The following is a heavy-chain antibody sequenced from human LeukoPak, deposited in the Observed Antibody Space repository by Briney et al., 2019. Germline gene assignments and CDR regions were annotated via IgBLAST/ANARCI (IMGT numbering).Heavy chain of an antibody. V-gene: IGHV3-21*01. D-gene: IGHD3-9*01. CDR2: ISSGSSYI. CDR3: ARVAHVLRYFDWEGAFDI. CDR1: GFTFSSYS. J-gene: IGHJ3*02. Sequence: GGSLRLSCAASGFTFSSYSMNWVRQAPGKGLEWVSSISSGSSYIYYADSVKGRFTISRDNAKNSLYLQMNSLRAEDTAVYYCARVAHVLRYFDWEGAFDIWGQGTMVTVSS.